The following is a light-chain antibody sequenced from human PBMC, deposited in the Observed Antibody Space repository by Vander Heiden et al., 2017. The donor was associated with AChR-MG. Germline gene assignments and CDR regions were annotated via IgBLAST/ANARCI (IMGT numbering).Light chain of an antibody. V-gene: IGLV2-23*01. CDR3: YSYADGSILI. CDR2: EGN. Sequence: QSALTQPASVSGSPGQSITISCTGTSSDLGSYNLVSWYQQHPGKAPKLMLYEGNKRPSGVSNRFSGSKSGNTASLTISGLQSEDEADYYCYSYADGSILIFGGGTKLTGL. J-gene: IGLJ2*01. CDR1: SSDLGSYNL.